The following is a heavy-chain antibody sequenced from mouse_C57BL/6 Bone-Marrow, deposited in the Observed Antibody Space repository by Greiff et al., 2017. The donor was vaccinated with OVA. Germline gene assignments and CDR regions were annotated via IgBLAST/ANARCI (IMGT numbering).Heavy chain of an antibody. J-gene: IGHJ4*01. CDR1: GFTFSDYY. CDR2: INYDGSST. D-gene: IGHD1-1*01. Sequence: EVKLMESEGGLVQPGSSMKLPCTASGFTFSDYYMAWVRQVPEKGLEWVANINYDGSSTYYLDSLKSRFIISRDNAKNILYLQMSSLKSEDTATYYCARDGDYGSIPMDYWGQGTSVTVSS. V-gene: IGHV5-16*01. CDR3: ARDGDYGSIPMDY.